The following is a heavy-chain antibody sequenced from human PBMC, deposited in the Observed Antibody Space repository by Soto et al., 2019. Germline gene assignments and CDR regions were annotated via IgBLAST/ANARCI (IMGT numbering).Heavy chain of an antibody. CDR1: GGSISSGDYY. CDR3: VSYCSGSSCNWFDP. D-gene: IGHD2-15*01. CDR2: IYFSGST. V-gene: IGHV4-30-4*01. Sequence: SETLSLTCTASGGSISSGDYYWSWIRQPPGKGLEWIGYIYFSGSTYYNPSLKGRITMSVDTSKNQFSLKMSSLTAADTAVYYCVSYCSGSSCNWFDPWGQGTLVTVSS. J-gene: IGHJ5*02.